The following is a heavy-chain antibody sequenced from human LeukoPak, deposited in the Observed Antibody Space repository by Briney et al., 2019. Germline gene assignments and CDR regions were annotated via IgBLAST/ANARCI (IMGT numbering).Heavy chain of an antibody. J-gene: IGHJ6*02. D-gene: IGHD2-15*01. Sequence: PGGSLRLSCTASGFTFGDYAMSWFRQAPGKGLEWVGFIRSKAYGGTTEYAASVKGRFTISRDDSKSIAYLQMNSLKTEDTAVYYCTRDPLGYCSGGSCLSYYYYGMDVWGQGTTVTVSS. CDR3: TRDPLGYCSGGSCLSYYYYGMDV. CDR2: IRSKAYGGTT. V-gene: IGHV3-49*03. CDR1: GFTFGDYA.